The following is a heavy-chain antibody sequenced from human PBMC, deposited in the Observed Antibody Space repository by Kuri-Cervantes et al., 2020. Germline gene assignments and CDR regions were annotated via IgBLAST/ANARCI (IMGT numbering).Heavy chain of an antibody. D-gene: IGHD6-13*01. CDR3: ARVPIAAAVNYWYFDL. V-gene: IGHV1-46*01. CDR1: GYTFTSYY. J-gene: IGHJ2*01. CDR2: INPSGGST. Sequence: ASVKVSCKASGYTFTSYYMHWVRQAPGQGLEWMGIINPSGGSTSYAQKFQGRVTITRDTSASTAYMELSSLRSEDTAVYYCARVPIAAAVNYWYFDLWGRGTLVTVSS.